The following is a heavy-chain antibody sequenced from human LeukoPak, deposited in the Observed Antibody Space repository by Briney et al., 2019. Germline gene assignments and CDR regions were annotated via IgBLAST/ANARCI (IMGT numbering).Heavy chain of an antibody. CDR3: ARGADSSGFG. J-gene: IGHJ4*02. CDR1: GGSISSGGYS. D-gene: IGHD6-19*01. CDR2: IYYSGST. Sequence: SQTLSLTCAVSGGSISSGGYSWSWIRQPPGKGLEWIGSIYYSGSTYYNPSLKSRVTISVDTSKNQFSLKLSSVTAADTAVYYCARGADSSGFGWGQGTLVTVSS. V-gene: IGHV4-30-2*03.